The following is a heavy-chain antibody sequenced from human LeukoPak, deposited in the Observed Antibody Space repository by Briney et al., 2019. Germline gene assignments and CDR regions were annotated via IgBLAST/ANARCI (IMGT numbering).Heavy chain of an antibody. Sequence: GGSLRLSCAASGFTFSSYAMHWVRQAPGKGLEWVAVLSYDGSNKYYADSVKGRFTISRDNSKNTLYLQMNSLRAEDTAVYYCARDLDIVVVVAATPGYWGQGTLVTVSS. V-gene: IGHV3-30*01. J-gene: IGHJ4*02. CDR3: ARDLDIVVVVAATPGY. CDR2: LSYDGSNK. CDR1: GFTFSSYA. D-gene: IGHD2-15*01.